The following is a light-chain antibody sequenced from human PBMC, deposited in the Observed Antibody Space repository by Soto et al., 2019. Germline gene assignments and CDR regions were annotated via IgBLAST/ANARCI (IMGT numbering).Light chain of an antibody. CDR1: QGISGR. J-gene: IGKJ1*01. CDR2: DVS. Sequence: DIQMTQSPSTLSASVGDRVTITCRASQGISGRLAWYQQKQGKAPNLLIYDVSNLESGVPSGFSGTGSGTEFTLTINSLQPDDFATYYCQQYNSYSTFGPGTKVEVK. CDR3: QQYNSYST. V-gene: IGKV1-5*01.